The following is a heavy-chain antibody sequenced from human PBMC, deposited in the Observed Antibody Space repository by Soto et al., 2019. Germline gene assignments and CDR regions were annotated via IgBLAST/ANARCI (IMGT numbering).Heavy chain of an antibody. CDR3: AKDGQYVAGTLDY. CDR2: TSYDGTNE. J-gene: IGHJ4*02. D-gene: IGHD6-19*01. CDR1: GFNLWSNG. V-gene: IGHV3-30*18. Sequence: TGGSLRLSCAASGFNLWSNGLHCVRQAPGKGLEWLALTSYDGTNEYYADSVKGRFTISRDNSKNMLYLQMNSMRAEDTAVYYCAKDGQYVAGTLDYWGQGSLVTVSS.